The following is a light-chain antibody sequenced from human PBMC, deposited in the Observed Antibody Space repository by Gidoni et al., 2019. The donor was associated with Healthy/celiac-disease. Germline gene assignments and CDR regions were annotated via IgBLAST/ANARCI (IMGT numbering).Light chain of an antibody. J-gene: IGKJ1*01. CDR1: QSVSSN. CDR2: GAS. CDR3: QQYNNWPPWT. Sequence: EIVITPPPATLSVSPGERATLSCRASQSVSSNLAWYQQKPGQAPRLLIYGASTRATGIPARCRGSGSWTEFTLTISSLQYEDFAVYYCQQYNNWPPWTFGQGTKVEIK. V-gene: IGKV3-15*01.